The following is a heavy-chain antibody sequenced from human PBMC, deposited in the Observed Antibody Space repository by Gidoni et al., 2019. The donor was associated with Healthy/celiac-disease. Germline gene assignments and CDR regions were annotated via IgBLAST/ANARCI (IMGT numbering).Heavy chain of an antibody. CDR2: INHSGST. CDR1: YGGYY. V-gene: IGHV4-34*01. J-gene: IGHJ4*02. D-gene: IGHD3-10*01. Sequence: YGGYYWSWIRQPPGKGLEWIGEINHSGSTNYNPSLKSRVTISVDTSKNQFSLKLSSVTAADTAVYYCAREYYYGSGSSRRLDYWGQGTLVTVSS. CDR3: AREYYYGSGSSRRLDY.